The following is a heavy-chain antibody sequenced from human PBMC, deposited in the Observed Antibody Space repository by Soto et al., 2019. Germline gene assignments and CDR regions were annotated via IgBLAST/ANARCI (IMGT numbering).Heavy chain of an antibody. J-gene: IGHJ4*02. Sequence: GGSLRLSCAASGFTFSSYSMNWVRQAPGKGLEWVAYISSSSSTIYYADSVKGRFTISRDNAKNSLYLQMNSLRDEDTAVYYCARDRDSSGWYEYYFDYWGQGTLVTVSS. D-gene: IGHD6-19*01. CDR1: GFTFSSYS. CDR2: ISSSSSTI. CDR3: ARDRDSSGWYEYYFDY. V-gene: IGHV3-48*02.